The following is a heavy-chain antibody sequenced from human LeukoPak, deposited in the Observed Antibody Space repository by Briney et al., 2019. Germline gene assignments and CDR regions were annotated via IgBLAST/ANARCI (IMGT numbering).Heavy chain of an antibody. CDR3: ARMAKYSSSWYHNWFDP. V-gene: IGHV4-31*03. Sequence: SETLSLTCTVSGVSISSGGYYWSWIRQHPGKGLEWIGYIYYSGSTYYNPSLKSRVTISVDTSKNQFSLKLSSVTAADTAVYYCARMAKYSSSWYHNWFDPWGQGTLVTVSS. J-gene: IGHJ5*02. CDR2: IYYSGST. CDR1: GVSISSGGYY. D-gene: IGHD6-13*01.